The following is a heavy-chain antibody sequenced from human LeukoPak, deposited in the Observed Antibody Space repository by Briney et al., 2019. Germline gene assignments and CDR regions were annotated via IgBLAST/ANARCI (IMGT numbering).Heavy chain of an antibody. J-gene: IGHJ4*02. CDR1: GGTFSSYT. Sequence: ASVKVSCKASGGTFSSYTISWVRQAPGQGLEWMGRIIPILGTANYAQKFQGRVTITTDESTSTAYMELSSLRSEDTAVYYCARDNGGYSSRAFDYWGQGTLVTVSS. CDR2: IIPILGTA. D-gene: IGHD6-13*01. CDR3: ARDNGGYSSRAFDY. V-gene: IGHV1-69*16.